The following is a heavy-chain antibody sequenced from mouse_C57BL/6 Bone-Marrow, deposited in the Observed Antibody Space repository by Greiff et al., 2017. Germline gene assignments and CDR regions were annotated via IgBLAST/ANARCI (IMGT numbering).Heavy chain of an antibody. CDR3: ARAGGYYRFAY. J-gene: IGHJ3*01. CDR1: GYTFTSYW. Sequence: VQLQQPGAELVMPGASVKLSCKASGYTFTSYWMHWVKQRPGQGLEWIGEIDPSDSYTNYNQKFKGKSTLTVDKSSSTAYMQLSSLPSEDSAVYYCARAGGYYRFAYWGQGTLVTVSA. D-gene: IGHD2-3*01. V-gene: IGHV1-69*01. CDR2: IDPSDSYT.